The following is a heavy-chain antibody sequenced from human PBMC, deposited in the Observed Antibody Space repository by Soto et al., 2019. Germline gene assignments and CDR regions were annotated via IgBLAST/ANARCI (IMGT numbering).Heavy chain of an antibody. V-gene: IGHV4-34*01. J-gene: IGHJ4*02. D-gene: IGHD3-22*01. CDR2: INHSGST. CDR1: GGSFSGYY. CDR3: ARGVDYYDSSGSYY. Sequence: SETLSLTCAVFGGSFSGYYWSWIRQPPGKGLAWIGEINHSGSTNYNPSLKSRVTISVDTSKNQFSLKLSSVTAADTAVYYCARGVDYYDSSGSYYWGQGTLVTVSS.